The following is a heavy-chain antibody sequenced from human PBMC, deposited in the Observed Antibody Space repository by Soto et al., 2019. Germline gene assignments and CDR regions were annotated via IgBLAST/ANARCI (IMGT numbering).Heavy chain of an antibody. V-gene: IGHV3-7*01. J-gene: IGHJ4*02. CDR1: GFSFSDNY. D-gene: IGHD2-21*01. Sequence: EVQLVESGGGLVQSGGSLRLSCAASGFSFSDNYMSWIRQPPGKGLECVAKIDLSGSATYYVDSVRGRFTISRDNAENSLYLQMSRLRGDDAAVYYCALAVWWALESWGQGTLVTVTS. CDR2: IDLSGSAT. CDR3: ALAVWWALES.